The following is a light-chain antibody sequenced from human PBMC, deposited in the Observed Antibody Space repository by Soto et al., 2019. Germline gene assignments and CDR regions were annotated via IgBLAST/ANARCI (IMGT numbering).Light chain of an antibody. CDR3: QQLNSYLLT. CDR1: KAIGSS. Sequence: IQLTHSPSSLSASVGDRVTITCRASKAIGSSFAWYRQKPGKVPEXLIYGASTLQNGVPSRFSGSGSGTDFTLTISSRQPEDFATYYCQQLNSYLLTFGEGTRVDIK. V-gene: IGKV1-9*01. J-gene: IGKJ4*01. CDR2: GAS.